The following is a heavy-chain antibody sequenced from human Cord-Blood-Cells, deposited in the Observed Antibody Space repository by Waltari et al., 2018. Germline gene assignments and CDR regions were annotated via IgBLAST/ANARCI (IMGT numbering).Heavy chain of an antibody. CDR2: ISPSVGTA. D-gene: IGHD4-17*01. CDR1: GGTFRSYA. CDR3: ARDAEIGEAYFDY. V-gene: IGHV1-69*06. Sequence: QVQLVQSGAEVKKSGSSVKVSCKASGGTFRSYAISLVRAAPGQGLEWMGGISPSVGTANYAQKFQGRVTMTADKSTSTAYMELSSLRSEDTAVYYCARDAEIGEAYFDYWGQGTLVTVSS. J-gene: IGHJ4*02.